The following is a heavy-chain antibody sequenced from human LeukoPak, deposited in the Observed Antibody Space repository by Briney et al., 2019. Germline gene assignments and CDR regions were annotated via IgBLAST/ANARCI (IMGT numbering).Heavy chain of an antibody. CDR1: GGSISTYY. Sequence: TSEPLSLTCTISGGSISTYYWSWIRQPPGKGLEWIGYIYYTGSTNYNPSLKSRVTFSVDTSKNHFSLKLISVTAADTAVYYCARREDFWYFDLWGRGTLVTVSS. V-gene: IGHV4-59*08. CDR3: ARREDFWYFDL. J-gene: IGHJ2*01. CDR2: IYYTGST.